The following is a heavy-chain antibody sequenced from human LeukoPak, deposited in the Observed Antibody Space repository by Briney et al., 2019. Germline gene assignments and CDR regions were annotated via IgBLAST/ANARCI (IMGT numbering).Heavy chain of an antibody. J-gene: IGHJ6*04. Sequence: SETLSLTCTVPGGSISSYYWSWIRQPPGKGLERIGYIYYSGRTNYNPSLKSRVTISVDASKNQFSLKPSSVTAADTAVYYCARSDPPDYYGMDVWGKGTTVTVSS. V-gene: IGHV4-59*01. CDR3: ARSDPPDYYGMDV. CDR1: GGSISSYY. CDR2: IYYSGRT.